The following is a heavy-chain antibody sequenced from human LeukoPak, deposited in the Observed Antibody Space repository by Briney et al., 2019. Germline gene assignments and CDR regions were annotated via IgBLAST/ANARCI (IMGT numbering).Heavy chain of an antibody. CDR3: ARLITGTTTAFDI. J-gene: IGHJ3*02. CDR2: IYTSGST. D-gene: IGHD1-7*01. V-gene: IGHV4-4*07. Sequence: SESLSLTCTVSGGSISGYYWSWIRQPAGKGLEWIGRIYTSGSTHYNPSLKSRVTMSVDTSKNQFSLKLSSVTAADTAVYYCARLITGTTTAFDIWGQGTMVTVSS. CDR1: GGSISGYY.